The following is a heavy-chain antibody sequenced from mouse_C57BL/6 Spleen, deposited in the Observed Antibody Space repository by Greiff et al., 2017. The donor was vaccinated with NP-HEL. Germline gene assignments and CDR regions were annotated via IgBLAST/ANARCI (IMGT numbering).Heavy chain of an antibody. J-gene: IGHJ2*01. CDR1: GYTFTSYW. V-gene: IGHV1-52*01. D-gene: IGHD2-4*01. CDR3: AREDYGYYFDY. Sequence: QVQLQQPGAELVRPGSSVKLSCKASGYTFTSYWMHWVKQRPIQGLEWIGNIDPSDSDTHYNQKFKDKATLTADKSSSTTYMQLSSLTSEDSEVYDCAREDYGYYFDYWGQDTTLTVSS. CDR2: IDPSDSDT.